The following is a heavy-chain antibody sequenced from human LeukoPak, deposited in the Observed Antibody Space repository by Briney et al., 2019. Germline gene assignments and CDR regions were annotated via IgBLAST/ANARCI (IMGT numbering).Heavy chain of an antibody. J-gene: IGHJ4*02. V-gene: IGHV3-21*01. Sequence: GGSLRLSCAASGFTFSSYNMNWVRQAPGKGLEWVSSIISRSSYIYYADSVKGRFTISRDNAKNSLFLQMNNLRVEDTAVYYCARSGESSSYLPYDYWGQGTLVTVSS. D-gene: IGHD3-22*01. CDR3: ARSGESSSYLPYDY. CDR1: GFTFSSYN. CDR2: IISRSSYI.